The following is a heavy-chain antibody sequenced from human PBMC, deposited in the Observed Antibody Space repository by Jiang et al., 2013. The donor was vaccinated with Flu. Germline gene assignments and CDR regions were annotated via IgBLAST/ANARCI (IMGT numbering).Heavy chain of an antibody. Sequence: VQLVESGAEVRKPGSSVKVSCKASGGTFSNVISWVRQAPGQGLEWMGGFIPIFGTAHYAQKFQGRLTITADASTSTAYMELSSLRSEDTAVYYCARDSSSEAYPLLLYYFDLWGRGTLVTVSS. CDR1: GGTFSNV. D-gene: IGHD2-21*01. J-gene: IGHJ2*01. CDR3: ARDSSSEAYPLLLYYFDL. CDR2: FIPIFGTA. V-gene: IGHV1-69*01.